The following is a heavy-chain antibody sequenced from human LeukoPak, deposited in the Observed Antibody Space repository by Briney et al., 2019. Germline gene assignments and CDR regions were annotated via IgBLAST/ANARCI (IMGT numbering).Heavy chain of an antibody. J-gene: IGHJ4*02. D-gene: IGHD6-13*01. CDR3: ARGMGAAAGSTRYYFDY. V-gene: IGHV1-69*05. Sequence: SVKVSXKASGGTFSSYAISWVRQAPGQGLEWMGGIIPIFGTANYAQKFQGRVTITTDESTSTAYMELSSLRSEDTAVYYCARGMGAAAGSTRYYFDYWGQRTLVTVSS. CDR2: IIPIFGTA. CDR1: GGTFSSYA.